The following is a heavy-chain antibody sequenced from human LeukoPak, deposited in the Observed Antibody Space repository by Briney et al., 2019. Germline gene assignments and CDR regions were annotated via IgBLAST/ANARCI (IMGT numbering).Heavy chain of an antibody. V-gene: IGHV3-33*01. Sequence: TGRSLRLSCEGSGFILSSFGIQGVRQAPGKGREWVAVIWYDGSNKYYADSVKGRFTISRDNSKNTVRLQMNSLRAEDTAVYYCARIQLYATPLQGDAMDVWGQGTTVTVSS. CDR2: IWYDGSNK. J-gene: IGHJ6*02. D-gene: IGHD5-18*01. CDR3: ARIQLYATPLQGDAMDV. CDR1: GFILSSFG.